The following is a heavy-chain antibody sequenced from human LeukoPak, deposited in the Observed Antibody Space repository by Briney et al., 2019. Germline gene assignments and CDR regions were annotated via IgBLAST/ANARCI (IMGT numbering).Heavy chain of an antibody. J-gene: IGHJ4*02. CDR1: GFTFDDYA. CDR2: ISGDGGST. CDR3: AKDGYSGSYYDTYFDY. V-gene: IGHV3-43*02. Sequence: GGSLRLSCAASGFTFDDYAMHWVREAPGKGLEWVSLISGDGGSTYYADSVKGRFTIPRDNSKNTLYLQMNSLRAEDTAVYYCAKDGYSGSYYDTYFDYWGQGTLVTVSS. D-gene: IGHD1-26*01.